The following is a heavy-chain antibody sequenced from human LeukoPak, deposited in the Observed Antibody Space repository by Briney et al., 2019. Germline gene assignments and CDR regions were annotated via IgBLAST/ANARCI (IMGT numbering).Heavy chain of an antibody. CDR3: ARDKAVVAATKDAFDI. J-gene: IGHJ3*02. Sequence: SETLSLTCAVYGGSFSGYYWSWIRQPPGKGLEWIGEINHSGSTNYNPSLKSRVTISVDTSKNQFSLKLSSVTAADTAVYYCARDKAVVAATKDAFDIWGQGTMVTVSS. CDR2: INHSGST. D-gene: IGHD2-15*01. CDR1: GGSFSGYY. V-gene: IGHV4-34*01.